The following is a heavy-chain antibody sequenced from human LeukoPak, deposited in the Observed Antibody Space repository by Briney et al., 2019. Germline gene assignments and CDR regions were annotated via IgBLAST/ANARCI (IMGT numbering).Heavy chain of an antibody. D-gene: IGHD3-9*01. CDR3: ARDLDLTGYNYYNYYYYGMDA. CDR2: IYTSGST. J-gene: IGHJ6*02. V-gene: IGHV4-4*07. Sequence: SETLSLTCTVSGGSISSYYWSWIRQPAGKGLEWIGRIYTSGSTNYNPSLKSRVTMSVDTSKNQFSLKLSSVTAADTAVYYCARDLDLTGYNYYNYYYYGMDAWGQGTTVTVSS. CDR1: GGSISSYY.